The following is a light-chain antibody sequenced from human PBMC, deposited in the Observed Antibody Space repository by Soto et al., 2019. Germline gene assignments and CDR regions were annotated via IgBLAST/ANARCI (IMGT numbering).Light chain of an antibody. V-gene: IGKV3-20*01. CDR3: LLHGSSPYP. CDR1: GTLGMTS. J-gene: IGKJ2*01. Sequence: DIGLTQSPGTLSLSPGQGATLSCAASGTLGMTSLAWYQQKPGQTPRLVIYGASTRAFGIPDRFSASASGTVFTLTISRLEPEDSAMYFCLLHGSSPYPFGQGTRLEI. CDR2: GAS.